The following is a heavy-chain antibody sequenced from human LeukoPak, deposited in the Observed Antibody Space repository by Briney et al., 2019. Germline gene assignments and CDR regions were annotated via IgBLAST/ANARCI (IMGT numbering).Heavy chain of an antibody. V-gene: IGHV3-48*03. J-gene: IGHJ4*02. CDR1: KLMFRRYE. CDR2: ISSSGSTK. D-gene: IGHD5-12*01. CDR3: ARPGRGYSGDEGY. Sequence: PGGSLRLSCAASKLMFRRYEMNWVRQAPGKGLEWVSYISSSGSTKYYADSVKGRFTISRDNAKNSLYLQMNGLRAEDTAVYYCARPGRGYSGDEGYWGQGTLVTVSS.